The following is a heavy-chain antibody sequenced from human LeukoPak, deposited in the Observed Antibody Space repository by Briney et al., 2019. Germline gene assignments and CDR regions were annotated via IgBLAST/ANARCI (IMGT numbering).Heavy chain of an antibody. CDR2: IYYSGST. CDR1: GGSISSSSYY. CDR3: ARGSLRFLEWLPYYFDY. Sequence: NPSETLSLTCTVSGGSISSSSYYWGWIRQPPGKGLEWIGSIYYSGSTYYNPSLKSRVTISVDTSKNQFSLKLSSVTAADTAVYYCARGSLRFLEWLPYYFDYWGQGTLVTVSS. J-gene: IGHJ4*02. V-gene: IGHV4-39*07. D-gene: IGHD3-3*01.